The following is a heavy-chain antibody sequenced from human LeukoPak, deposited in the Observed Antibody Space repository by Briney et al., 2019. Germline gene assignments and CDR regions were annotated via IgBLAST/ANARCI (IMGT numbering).Heavy chain of an antibody. D-gene: IGHD6-19*01. Sequence: ASVKVSCKASGYTFTTYGISWVRQAPGRGLEWMGWINTYNGNTNYAQKLQGRVTMTTDTSTSTAYMELRSLRSDDTAVYYCARDLGSGPNWFDPWGQGTLVTVSS. CDR2: INTYNGNT. V-gene: IGHV1-18*01. J-gene: IGHJ5*02. CDR3: ARDLGSGPNWFDP. CDR1: GYTFTTYG.